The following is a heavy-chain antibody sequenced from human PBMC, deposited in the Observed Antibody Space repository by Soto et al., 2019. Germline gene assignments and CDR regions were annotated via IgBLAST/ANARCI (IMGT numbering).Heavy chain of an antibody. CDR1: GYTFTNYG. J-gene: IGHJ4*02. CDR3: ARNTMTGYLQFDY. D-gene: IGHD3-9*01. Sequence: QVPVVQSGAEVKKPGASVKVSCRTSGYTFTNYGISWVRQAPGQGLEWMGWINANNGKTNYIQTLQGRVTMTTDTSTSTAYVELRSLRSDDTAVYYWARNTMTGYLQFDYWGQGTLVSVSS. V-gene: IGHV1-18*01. CDR2: INANNGKT.